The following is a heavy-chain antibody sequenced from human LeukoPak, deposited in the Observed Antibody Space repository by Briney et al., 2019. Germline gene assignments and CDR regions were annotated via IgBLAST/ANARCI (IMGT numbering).Heavy chain of an antibody. V-gene: IGHV3-13*04. Sequence: GGSLRLSCAASGFAFSRYDMHWVRQAAGKGLEWVSAIGTAGDTYYAGSAKGRFTISRENAKNSLSLQMNSLRDGDTAVYYCARAAYYGMDVWGQGTTVTVSS. CDR2: IGTAGDT. CDR3: ARAAYYGMDV. J-gene: IGHJ6*02. CDR1: GFAFSRYD.